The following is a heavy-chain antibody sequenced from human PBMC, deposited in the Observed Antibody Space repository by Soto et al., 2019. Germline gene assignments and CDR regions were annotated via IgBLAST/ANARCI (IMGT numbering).Heavy chain of an antibody. CDR1: GYTFTSYG. V-gene: IGHV1-18*01. CDR2: ISAYNGNT. D-gene: IGHD1-1*01. Sequence: GASVKVSCKASGYTFTSYGISWVRQAPGQGLEWMGWISAYNGNTNYAQKLQGRVTMTTDTSTSTAYMELRSLRSDDTAVYYCARSTGHHSNWYFDLWGRGTLVTVSS. CDR3: ARSTGHHSNWYFDL. J-gene: IGHJ2*01.